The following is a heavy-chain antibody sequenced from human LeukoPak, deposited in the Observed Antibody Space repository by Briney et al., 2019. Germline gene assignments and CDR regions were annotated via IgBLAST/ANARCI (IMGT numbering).Heavy chain of an antibody. CDR3: VLTVVTPDAFDI. Sequence: GGSLRLSCAASGFTFSSYSMNWVRQAPGKGLEWVPSISSGSSYIYYADSVKGRFTISRDNAKNSLYLQMNSLRAEDTAVYYCVLTVVTPDAFDIWGQGTMVTVSS. D-gene: IGHD4-23*01. V-gene: IGHV3-21*01. CDR2: ISSGSSYI. J-gene: IGHJ3*02. CDR1: GFTFSSYS.